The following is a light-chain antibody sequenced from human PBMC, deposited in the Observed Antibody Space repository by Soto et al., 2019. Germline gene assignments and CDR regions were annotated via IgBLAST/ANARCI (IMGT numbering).Light chain of an antibody. CDR1: SSDVGGSNF. J-gene: IGLJ1*01. Sequence: QSVRTQPASVSASPGQSITISCTGTSSDVGGSNFVSWYQQHPGKPTKLIIYDVATLPSGVSNRFSGSKSGSTASLIISRLQTEDEADYYCVSFTSSTTYVFGSGTKLTVL. CDR2: DVA. CDR3: VSFTSSTTYV. V-gene: IGLV2-14*03.